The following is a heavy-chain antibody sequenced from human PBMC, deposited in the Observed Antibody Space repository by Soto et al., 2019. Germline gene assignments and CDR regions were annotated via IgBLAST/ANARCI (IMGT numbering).Heavy chain of an antibody. J-gene: IGHJ4*02. V-gene: IGHV3-21*01. Sequence: EVQLVESGGGLAKPGGSLRLSCAASGFIFSSYRMNWVRQAPGKGLEWVSCISTSSDYIYYADSVKGRFTISRDNAKNSLYLQMNSLRAEDTAVYYCARDGDGDSSGYHTYWGQGTLVTVSS. CDR1: GFIFSSYR. CDR3: ARDGDGDSSGYHTY. D-gene: IGHD3-22*01. CDR2: ISTSSDYI.